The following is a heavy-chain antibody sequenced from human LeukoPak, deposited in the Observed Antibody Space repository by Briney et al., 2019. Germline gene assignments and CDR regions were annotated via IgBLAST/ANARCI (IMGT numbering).Heavy chain of an antibody. CDR3: AKTSFTMVRGVQTRIYYYYMDV. D-gene: IGHD3-10*01. J-gene: IGHJ6*03. Sequence: GGSLRLSCAASGFTFSGYGMHWVRQAPGKGLEWAAVISYDGSNKYYADSVKGRFTISRDNSKNTLYLQMNSLRAEDTAVYYCAKTSFTMVRGVQTRIYYYYMDVWGKRTTVTVSS. CDR2: ISYDGSNK. V-gene: IGHV3-30*18. CDR1: GFTFSGYG.